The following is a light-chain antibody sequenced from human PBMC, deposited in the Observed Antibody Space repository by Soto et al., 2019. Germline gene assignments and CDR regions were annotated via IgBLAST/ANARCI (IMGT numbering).Light chain of an antibody. CDR2: NTS. CDR3: LLSDSGARV. Sequence: QTVVTQEPSLTVSPGGTVTLTCGSSTGAVTSGHYPYWFQQKPGQAPRTLVYNTSDKHSWAPARFSGSLLGGKAALTLSGAQPEDEAEYYCLLSDSGARVFGGGTKVTVL. J-gene: IGLJ3*02. CDR1: TGAVTSGHY. V-gene: IGLV7-46*01.